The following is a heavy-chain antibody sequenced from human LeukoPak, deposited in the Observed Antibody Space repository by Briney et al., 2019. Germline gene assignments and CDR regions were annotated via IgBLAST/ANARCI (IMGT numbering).Heavy chain of an antibody. CDR1: GFTFSSYA. CDR2: ISYDGSNK. D-gene: IGHD6-13*01. CDR3: ARTSSWYYFDY. Sequence: GRSLRLSCAASGFTFSSYAMHWVRQAPGKGLEWVAVISYDGSNKYYADSVKGRFTISRDNSKNTLYLQMNSLRAEDTAVYYCARTSSWYYFDYWGQGTPVTVSS. J-gene: IGHJ4*02. V-gene: IGHV3-30-3*01.